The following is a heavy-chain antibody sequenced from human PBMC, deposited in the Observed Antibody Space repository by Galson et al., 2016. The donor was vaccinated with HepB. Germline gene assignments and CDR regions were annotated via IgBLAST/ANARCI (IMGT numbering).Heavy chain of an antibody. Sequence: SLRLSCAVSGFTFNSYWMSWVRQAPGKGLEWVANINQDGSEKYYVDFVKGRFTISRDKAKNPLYLQMNSLRAEDTAVYYCAREQVPPAWESYYDSYYYGLDVWGQGTTVTVSS. CDR3: AREQVPPAWESYYDSYYYGLDV. D-gene: IGHD2-2*01. CDR2: INQDGSEK. CDR1: GFTFNSYW. J-gene: IGHJ6*02. V-gene: IGHV3-7*03.